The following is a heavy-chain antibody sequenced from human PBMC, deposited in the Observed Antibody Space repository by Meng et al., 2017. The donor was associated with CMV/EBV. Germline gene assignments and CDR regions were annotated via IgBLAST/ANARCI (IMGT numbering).Heavy chain of an antibody. V-gene: IGHV3-69-1*01. CDR1: GFGFTFSFDC. J-gene: IGHJ6*02. Sequence: GGSLRLSCPASGFGFTFSFDCMNWDRQAPGKGLEWVSSISSSSYIYYADSVKGRFTISRDNAKNSLYLQMNSLRAEDTAVYYCARDLTGYSSGWYLPYYYYGMDVWGQGTTVTVSS. CDR2: ISSSSYI. CDR3: ARDLTGYSSGWYLPYYYYGMDV. D-gene: IGHD6-19*01.